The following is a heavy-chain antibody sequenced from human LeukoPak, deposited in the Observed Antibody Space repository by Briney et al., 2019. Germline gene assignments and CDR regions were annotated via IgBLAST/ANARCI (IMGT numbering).Heavy chain of an antibody. CDR3: AKGSSSSRPYYFDY. CDR1: GFTFSRYV. CDR2: ISDNSVST. J-gene: IGHJ4*02. Sequence: GGSLRLSCAASGFTFSRYVMSWVRQAPGKGLEWVSAISDNSVSTYYADSVKGRLTVSRDNSKNTLYLQMNSLRVEDTAVYFCAKGSSSSRPYYFDYWGQGTLVTVSS. D-gene: IGHD6-6*01. V-gene: IGHV3-23*01.